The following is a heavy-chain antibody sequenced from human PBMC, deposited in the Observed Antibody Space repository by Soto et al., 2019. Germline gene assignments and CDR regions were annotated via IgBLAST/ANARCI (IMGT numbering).Heavy chain of an antibody. CDR3: ARAPDR. J-gene: IGHJ5*02. CDR2: IYYSGST. CDR1: GDSVSSSSYY. Sequence: SETLSLTCTVSGDSVSSSSYYWGWIRQPSGKGLEWIGSIYYSGSTKYNPSLKSRLTISVDTSKNQFSLKLSPVTAADTAVYYCARAPDRWGQGTLVTVSS. V-gene: IGHV4-39*01.